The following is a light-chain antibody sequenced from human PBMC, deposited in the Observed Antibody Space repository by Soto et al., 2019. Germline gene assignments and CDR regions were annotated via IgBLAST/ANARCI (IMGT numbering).Light chain of an antibody. CDR2: AAS. CDR3: QQYYTYPRT. J-gene: IGKJ4*01. CDR1: QGISTY. Sequence: AIRMTQSPSSLSASTGDRVTITCRANQGISTYLAWYQQKPGKAPKLLIYAASSLQSGVPSRFSGSGSGTDFTLTIGCLQSEDFATYYCQQYYTYPRTFGGGTKVDIK. V-gene: IGKV1-8*01.